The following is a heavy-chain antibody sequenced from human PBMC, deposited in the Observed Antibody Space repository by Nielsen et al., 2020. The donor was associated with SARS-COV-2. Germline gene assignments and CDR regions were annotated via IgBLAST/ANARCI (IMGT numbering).Heavy chain of an antibody. V-gene: IGHV4-59*08. CDR3: ARHALRTYSSSWYYYYYGMDV. CDR1: GCSISSYY. CDR2: IYYSGST. J-gene: IGHJ6*02. D-gene: IGHD6-13*01. Sequence: SETLSLTCTVSGCSISSYYWSWIRQPPGKGLEWIGYIYYSGSTNYNPSLKSRVTISVDTSKNQFSLKLSSVTAADTAVYYCARHALRTYSSSWYYYYYGMDVWGQGTTVTVSS.